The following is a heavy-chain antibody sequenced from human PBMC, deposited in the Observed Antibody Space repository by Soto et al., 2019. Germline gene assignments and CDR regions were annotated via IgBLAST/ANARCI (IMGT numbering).Heavy chain of an antibody. Sequence: VQLVESGGGLVQPGGSLRLSCAVSGFTFSDHYMDWVRQAPGQGLEWVARSRNKVKSYSTGYAASVKGRFTVSRDDSKSLLYLQMNSLTTEDTAVYYCARRNDFWSGGDMDVWGQGTTVTVSS. V-gene: IGHV3-72*01. CDR1: GFTFSDHY. J-gene: IGHJ6*02. CDR2: SRNKVKSYST. CDR3: ARRNDFWSGGDMDV. D-gene: IGHD3-3*01.